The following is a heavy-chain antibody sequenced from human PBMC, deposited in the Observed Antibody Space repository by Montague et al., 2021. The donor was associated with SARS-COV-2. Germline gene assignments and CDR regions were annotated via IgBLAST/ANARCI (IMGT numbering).Heavy chain of an antibody. CDR3: ATGTRMYGMDS. CDR2: IYQSGSA. V-gene: IGHV4-30-2*06. CDR1: GGSVSSGDYS. Sequence: TLSLTCVVSGGSVSSGDYSWSWIRQSPGKGLEWIGYIYQSGSAYYSPSLKSRVTISIDTSNNQFSLNLRSVTAADTGLYYCATGTRMYGMDSWGQGTTVTVSS. J-gene: IGHJ6*02. D-gene: IGHD3-10*01.